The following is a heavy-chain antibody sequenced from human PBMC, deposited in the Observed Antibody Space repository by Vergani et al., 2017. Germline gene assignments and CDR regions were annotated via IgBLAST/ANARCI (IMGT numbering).Heavy chain of an antibody. CDR3: AASYYYDSSGYTEYFQH. Sequence: QVQLVQSGAEVKKPGASVKVSCKVSGYTLTELSMHWVRQAPGKGLERMGGFEPEDGETIYAQKFQGRVTMTEATSTAAAYMALSSLRSEDTAVYYCAASYYYDSSGYTEYFQHWGQGTLVTVSS. CDR1: GYTLTELS. D-gene: IGHD3-22*01. J-gene: IGHJ1*01. CDR2: FEPEDGET. V-gene: IGHV1-24*01.